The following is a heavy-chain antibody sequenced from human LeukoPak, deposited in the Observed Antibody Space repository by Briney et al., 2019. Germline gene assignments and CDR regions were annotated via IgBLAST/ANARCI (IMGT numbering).Heavy chain of an antibody. CDR1: GGTFSSYA. D-gene: IGHD6-6*01. CDR3: ARRLEYSSSSGLDH. CDR2: IIPIFGTA. J-gene: IGHJ4*02. Sequence: GASVKVSCKASGGTFSSYAISWVRQAPGQGLEWMGGIIPIFGTANYAEKFQGRVTITADKSTSTAYMELSSLRSEDTAVYYCARRLEYSSSSGLDHWGQGTLVTVSS. V-gene: IGHV1-69*06.